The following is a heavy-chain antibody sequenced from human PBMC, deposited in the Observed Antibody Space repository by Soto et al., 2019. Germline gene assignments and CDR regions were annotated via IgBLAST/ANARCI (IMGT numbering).Heavy chain of an antibody. CDR1: GGSILNGGHY. D-gene: IGHD3-22*01. Sequence: SETLSLTCTVSGGSILNGGHYWTWIRQHPGKGLEWIGRIFFSGNTHYNPALKSRLTFSLDTSKNQFSLKLSSVTAADTAVYYCARDMIGDYFDYWGQGTLVTVSS. CDR3: ARDMIGDYFDY. V-gene: IGHV4-31*03. J-gene: IGHJ4*02. CDR2: IFFSGNT.